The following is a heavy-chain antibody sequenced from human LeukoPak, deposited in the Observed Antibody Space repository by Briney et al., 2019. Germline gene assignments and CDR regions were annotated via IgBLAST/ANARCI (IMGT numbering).Heavy chain of an antibody. Sequence: SETLSLTCTVSGGSISSGGYYWSWIRQHPGKGLEWIGYIYCSGSTYYNPSLKSRVTISVDTSKNQFSLKLSSVTAADTAVYYCARDRGKSYSGYDYWGQGTLVTVSS. CDR2: IYCSGST. CDR3: ARDRGKSYSGYDY. J-gene: IGHJ4*02. V-gene: IGHV4-31*03. CDR1: GGSISSGGYY. D-gene: IGHD5-12*01.